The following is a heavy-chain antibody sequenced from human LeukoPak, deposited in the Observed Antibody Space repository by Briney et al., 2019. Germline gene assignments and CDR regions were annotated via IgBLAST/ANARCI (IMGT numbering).Heavy chain of an antibody. V-gene: IGHV3-74*01. CDR3: VRGSGRYPSR. CDR2: ISGDGRNI. J-gene: IGHJ4*02. CDR1: GFTFSSYW. Sequence: GGSLRLSCVASGFTFSSYWMHWVRQDPRKGLVWVSRISGDGRNINYADSVRGRFTISRDNAKNTLYLQMNSLKAEDTAVYYCVRGSGRYPSRWGQGTLVTVSS. D-gene: IGHD1-26*01.